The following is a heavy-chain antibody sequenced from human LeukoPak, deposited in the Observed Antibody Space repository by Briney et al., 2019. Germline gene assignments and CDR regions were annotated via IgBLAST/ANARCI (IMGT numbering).Heavy chain of an antibody. J-gene: IGHJ4*02. D-gene: IGHD3-3*01. CDR2: INPSGGST. Sequence: ASVKVSCKASGYTFTSYYMHWVRQAPGQGLEWMGIINPSGGSTSYAQKFQGRVTMTRDTSTSTVYMELSSLRSEDTAVYYCAREPIRFLECPIFDYWGQGTLVTVSS. CDR1: GYTFTSYY. CDR3: AREPIRFLECPIFDY. V-gene: IGHV1-46*01.